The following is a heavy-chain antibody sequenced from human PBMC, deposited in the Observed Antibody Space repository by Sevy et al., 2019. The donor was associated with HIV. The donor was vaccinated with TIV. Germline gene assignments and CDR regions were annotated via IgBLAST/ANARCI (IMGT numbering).Heavy chain of an antibody. J-gene: IGHJ6*03. V-gene: IGHV4-31*03. CDR3: ARKSPLSMVRGVNTRSYYYYYYMDV. CDR2: IYYSGST. CDR1: GGSISSGGYY. D-gene: IGHD3-10*01. Sequence: SETLSLTCTVSGGSISSGGYYWSWMRQHPEKGLEWIGYIYYSGSTYYNPSLKSRVTISVDTSKNQFSLKLSSVTAADTAVYYCARKSPLSMVRGVNTRSYYYYYYMDVWGKGTTVTVSS.